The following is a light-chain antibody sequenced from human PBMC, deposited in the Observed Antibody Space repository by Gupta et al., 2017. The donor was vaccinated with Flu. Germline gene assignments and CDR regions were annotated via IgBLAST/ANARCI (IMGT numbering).Light chain of an antibody. Sequence: GTSSDVGGYNYVSWYQQHPGKAPKLMIYEVSNRPSGVSNRFSGSKSGNTASLTISGLQAEDEADYYCSSYTSSHVVFGGGTKLTVL. V-gene: IGLV2-14*01. CDR3: SSYTSSHVV. J-gene: IGLJ2*01. CDR1: SSDVGGYNY. CDR2: EVS.